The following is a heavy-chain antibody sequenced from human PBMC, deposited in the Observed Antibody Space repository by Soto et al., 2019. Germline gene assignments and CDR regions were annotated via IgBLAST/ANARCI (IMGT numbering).Heavy chain of an antibody. CDR2: IIPIFGTA. CDR3: ARGGSGWLQNWFDP. CDR1: GGTFSSYA. J-gene: IGHJ5*02. D-gene: IGHD6-19*01. V-gene: IGHV1-69*13. Sequence: GASVKVSCKASGGTFSSYAISWVRQAPGQGLEWMGGIIPIFGTANYAQKFQGRVTITADESTSTAYMELSSLRSEDTAVYYCARGGSGWLQNWFDPWGQGTLVTVSS.